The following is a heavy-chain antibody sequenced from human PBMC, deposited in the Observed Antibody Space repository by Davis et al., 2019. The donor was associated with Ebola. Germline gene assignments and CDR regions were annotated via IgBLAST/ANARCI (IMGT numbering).Heavy chain of an antibody. D-gene: IGHD6-13*01. J-gene: IGHJ6*02. CDR3: ARALSSSWYGTYYYYGMDV. V-gene: IGHV3-48*02. CDR2: ISGGYT. Sequence: GESLKISCAASGFSFTSYSMNWVRQAPGKGLEWVAYISGGYTYYAESVKGRFTISRDSAKDSLYLHMDSLRDDDTAVYYCARALSSSWYGTYYYYGMDVWGQGTTVTVSS. CDR1: GFSFTSYS.